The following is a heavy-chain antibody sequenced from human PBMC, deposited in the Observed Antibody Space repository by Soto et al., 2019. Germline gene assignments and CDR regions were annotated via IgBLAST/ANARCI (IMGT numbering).Heavy chain of an antibody. V-gene: IGHV3-9*02. CDR3: IKDETPGGADY. J-gene: IGHJ4*02. CDR2: IYRDGGGT. CDR1: GFKAHQYA. D-gene: IGHD3-10*01. Sequence: EVQLVESGGGLVQPGRSLRLSCTVSGFKAHQYAMHWVRQAPGKGLEWVSGIYRDGGGTGYADSVKGRFTVSRDNVKNSLSLQMNSLRSDDTALYYCIKDETPGGADYWGQGILVTVSS.